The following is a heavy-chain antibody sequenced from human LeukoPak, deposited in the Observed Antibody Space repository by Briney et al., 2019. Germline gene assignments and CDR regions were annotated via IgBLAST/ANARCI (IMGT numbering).Heavy chain of an antibody. V-gene: IGHV5-51*01. CDR1: GYSINNYW. J-gene: IGHJ5*02. CDR3: ARQEYCSGGSCYTWFDP. Sequence: GESLKISCKGSGYSINNYWIGWVRQMPGKGLERMGIIYPADSDIRYSPSFQGQVTISADKSISTAYLQWCSLKASDTAMYYCARQEYCSGGSCYTWFDPWGQGTLVTVSS. CDR2: IYPADSDI. D-gene: IGHD2-15*01.